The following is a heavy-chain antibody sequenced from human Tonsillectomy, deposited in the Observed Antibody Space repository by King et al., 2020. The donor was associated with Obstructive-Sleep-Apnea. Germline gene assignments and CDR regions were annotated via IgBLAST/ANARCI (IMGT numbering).Heavy chain of an antibody. CDR1: GFTFSDYY. CDR3: ARDGYDFWSGYPEKYFDH. CDR2: ISSSSSYT. Sequence: VQLVESGGGLVKPGGSLRLSCAASGFTFSDYYMSWIRQAPGKGLEWVSYISSSSSYTNYADSVKGRFTISRDNAKNSLYLQMNSLRAEVTAVYYCARDGYDFWSGYPEKYFDHWGQGTLVTVSS. V-gene: IGHV3-11*06. J-gene: IGHJ4*02. D-gene: IGHD3-3*01.